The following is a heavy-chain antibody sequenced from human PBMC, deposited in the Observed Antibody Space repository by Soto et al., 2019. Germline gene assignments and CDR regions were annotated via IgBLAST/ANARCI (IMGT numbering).Heavy chain of an antibody. CDR3: AGGYCSGGSCNNWFDP. V-gene: IGHV1-69*01. CDR2: IIPIFGTA. J-gene: IGHJ5*02. Sequence: QVQLVQSGAEVKKPGSSVKVSCKATGGTFSSYAISWVRQAPGQGLEWMGGIIPIFGTANYAQKFQGRVTITADESTSTAYMELSSLRSEDTAVYYCAGGYCSGGSCNNWFDPWGQGTLVTVSS. D-gene: IGHD2-15*01. CDR1: GGTFSSYA.